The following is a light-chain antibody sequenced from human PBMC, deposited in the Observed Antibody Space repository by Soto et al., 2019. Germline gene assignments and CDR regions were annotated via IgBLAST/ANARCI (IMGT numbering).Light chain of an antibody. J-gene: IGKJ1*01. Sequence: EIVLTQSPGTLSLSPEERATISCRASQSVSSSYLAWYQQKPGQAPRLLIYGASSRATGIPDRFSGSGSGTDFTLTISRLEPEDFAVYYCQQYGSSPRTFGQGTKVDIK. CDR1: QSVSSSY. CDR3: QQYGSSPRT. V-gene: IGKV3-20*01. CDR2: GAS.